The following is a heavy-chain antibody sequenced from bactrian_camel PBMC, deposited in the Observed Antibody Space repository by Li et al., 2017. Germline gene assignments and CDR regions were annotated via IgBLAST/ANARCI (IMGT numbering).Heavy chain of an antibody. CDR2: IYTGGGNK. J-gene: IGHJ4*01. CDR3: VRDPGLCDLKYFSTLEFND. Sequence: QVQLVESGGGSVQAEGSLRLSCRASIYTYCMGWFRQAPGKEREEVAAIYTGGGNKYYADSVKGRFTISQDDARNTVYLEMNSLNPDGTAVYHCVRDPGLCDLKYFSTLEFNDLGPGTQVTVS. CDR1: IYTYC. V-gene: IGHV3S54*01. D-gene: IGHD1*01.